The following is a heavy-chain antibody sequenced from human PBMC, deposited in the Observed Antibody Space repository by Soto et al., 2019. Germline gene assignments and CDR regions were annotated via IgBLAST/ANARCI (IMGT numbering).Heavy chain of an antibody. D-gene: IGHD2-2*01. CDR1: GFTVSSNY. J-gene: IGHJ6*03. CDR2: IYSGGST. CDR3: ARDWVVVPAPTSYMDV. V-gene: IGHV3-66*01. Sequence: GGSLRLSCAASGFTVSSNYMSWVRQAPGKGLEWVSVIYSGGSTYYADSVKGRFTISRDNSKNTLYLQMNSLRAEDTAVYYCARDWVVVPAPTSYMDVWGKGTTVTVSS.